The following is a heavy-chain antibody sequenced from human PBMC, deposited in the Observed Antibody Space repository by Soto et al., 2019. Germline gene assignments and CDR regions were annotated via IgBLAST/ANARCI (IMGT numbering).Heavy chain of an antibody. Sequence: QVQLVESGGGVVQPGRSLRLSCAASGFTFSSYAMHWVRQAPGKGLEWVAVISYDGSNKYYADSVKGRFTISRDNSKNTLYLQMNSLRAEDTVVYYCSRSSGRGPYYYGMDVWGQGTTVTVSS. D-gene: IGHD3-10*01. J-gene: IGHJ6*02. CDR1: GFTFSSYA. V-gene: IGHV3-30-3*01. CDR2: ISYDGSNK. CDR3: SRSSGRGPYYYGMDV.